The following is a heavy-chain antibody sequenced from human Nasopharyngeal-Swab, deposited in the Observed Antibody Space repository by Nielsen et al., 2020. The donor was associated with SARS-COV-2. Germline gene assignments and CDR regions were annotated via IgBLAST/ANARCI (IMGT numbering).Heavy chain of an antibody. V-gene: IGHV3-33*01. J-gene: IGHJ6*02. CDR2: IWYDGSNK. CDR3: ATSLLGYCSGGSCYAYYGMDV. CDR1: GFTFSSYG. D-gene: IGHD2-15*01. Sequence: GESLKIFCAASGFTFSSYGMHWVRQAPGKGLEWVAVIWYDGSNKYYADSVKGRFTISRDNSKNTLYLQMNSLRAEDTAVYYCATSLLGYCSGGSCYAYYGMDVWGQGTTVTVSS.